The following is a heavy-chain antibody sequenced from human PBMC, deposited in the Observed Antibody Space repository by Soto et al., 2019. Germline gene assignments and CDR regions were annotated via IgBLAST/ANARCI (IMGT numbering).Heavy chain of an antibody. V-gene: IGHV3-9*01. CDR3: AKDIRPGPIAVAGIHFDY. J-gene: IGHJ4*02. Sequence: GGSLRLSCAASGFTFDDYAMHWVRQAPGKGLEWVSGISWNSGSIGYADSVKGRFTISRDNAKNSLYLQMNSLRAEDTALYYCAKDIRPGPIAVAGIHFDYWGQGTLVTVSS. CDR1: GFTFDDYA. D-gene: IGHD6-19*01. CDR2: ISWNSGSI.